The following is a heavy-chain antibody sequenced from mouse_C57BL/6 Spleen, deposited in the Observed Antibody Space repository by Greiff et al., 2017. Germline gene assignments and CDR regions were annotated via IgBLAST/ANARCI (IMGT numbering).Heavy chain of an antibody. CDR2: INPSTGGT. CDR1: GYSFTGYY. D-gene: IGHD2-4*01. J-gene: IGHJ1*03. V-gene: IGHV1-42*01. CDR3: ARYYDYDPWYFDV. Sequence: VQLQQSGPELVKPGASVKISCKASGYSFTGYYMNWVKQSPEKSLEWIGEINPSTGGTTYNQKFKAKATLTVDKSSSTAYMQLKSLTSEDSAVYYCARYYDYDPWYFDVWGTGTTVTVSS.